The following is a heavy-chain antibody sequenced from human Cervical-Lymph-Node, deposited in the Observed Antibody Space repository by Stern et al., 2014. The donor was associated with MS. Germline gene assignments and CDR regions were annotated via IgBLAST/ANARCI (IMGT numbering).Heavy chain of an antibody. CDR1: GGSISSGSYY. J-gene: IGHJ4*02. CDR3: ARQYYDPFDY. D-gene: IGHD3-22*01. V-gene: IGHV4-61*02. Sequence: QLQLQESGPGLVKPSQTLSLTCTVSGGSISSGSYYWSWIRQPAGKGLEWIGRIYTSGSTNYNPSLKTRVTISVDTPKNHFSLKLSSVPAADTAVYYCARQYYDPFDYWGQGTLVTVS. CDR2: IYTSGST.